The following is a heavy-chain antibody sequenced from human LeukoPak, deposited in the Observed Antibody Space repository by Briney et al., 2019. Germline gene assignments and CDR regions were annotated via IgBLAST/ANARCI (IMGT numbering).Heavy chain of an antibody. V-gene: IGHV3-23*05. CDR2: IDTSGVRT. Sequence: GGSLRLSCVAFGFSFSRNAMNWVRQTPGKMLEWVSGIDTSGVRTGYGAAARGRFTISRDSSTNTLYLQMNSLRVEDTAVYYCARDGGYDILTGYYNVISQDNNYYFDYWGQGTLVTVSS. D-gene: IGHD3-9*01. J-gene: IGHJ4*02. CDR3: ARDGGYDILTGYYNVISQDNNYYFDY. CDR1: GFSFSRNA.